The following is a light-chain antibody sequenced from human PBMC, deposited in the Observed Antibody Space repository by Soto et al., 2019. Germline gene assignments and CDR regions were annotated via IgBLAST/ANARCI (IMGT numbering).Light chain of an antibody. CDR1: QSVAGN. J-gene: IGKJ4*01. V-gene: IGKV3-15*01. CDR3: QQSNNWPPLT. Sequence: EIVMTQSPATLSVSPGETATLSCRASQSVAGNLAWYQQKPGQPPRLLIYGVSTRATGVPARFSGSGSETDVILTISSLQIEDFALYYCQQSNNWPPLTFGGGTKVEIK. CDR2: GVS.